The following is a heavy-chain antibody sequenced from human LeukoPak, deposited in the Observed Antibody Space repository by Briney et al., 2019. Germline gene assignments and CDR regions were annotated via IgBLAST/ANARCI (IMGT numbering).Heavy chain of an antibody. D-gene: IGHD3-3*01. Sequence: GASVTVSCTASGYTFTIYYMHWVRQAPGQGLEWMGIINPSGGSTSYAQKFQGRVTMTRDTSTSTVYMELSSLRSEDTAVYYCARDGKIFGVVSRPPAFDPWGQGTLVTVSS. V-gene: IGHV1-46*01. CDR2: INPSGGST. J-gene: IGHJ5*02. CDR3: ARDGKIFGVVSRPPAFDP. CDR1: GYTFTIYY.